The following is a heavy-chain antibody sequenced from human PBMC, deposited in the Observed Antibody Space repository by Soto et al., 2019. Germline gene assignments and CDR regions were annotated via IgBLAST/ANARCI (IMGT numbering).Heavy chain of an antibody. J-gene: IGHJ6*03. V-gene: IGHV4-39*01. CDR2: IYYSGST. D-gene: IGHD1-20*01. Sequence: QLQLQESGPGLVKPSETLSLTCTVSGGSISSSSYYWGWIRQPPGKGLEWIGSIYYSGSTYYNPSLKSRVTISVDTSKNQFSLTLSSVTAADTAVYYCARRGITGNLRRRYYYYYMDVWGKGTTVTVSS. CDR3: ARRGITGNLRRRYYYYYMDV. CDR1: GGSISSSSYY.